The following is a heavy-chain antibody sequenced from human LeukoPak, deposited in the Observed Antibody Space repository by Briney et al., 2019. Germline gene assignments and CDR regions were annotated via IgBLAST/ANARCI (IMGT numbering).Heavy chain of an antibody. V-gene: IGHV3-30*02. CDR1: GFTFSSYG. CDR2: IRYDGSNK. CDR3: ARDGCSGCSCYSHYFDY. Sequence: GGSLRLSCAASGFTFSSYGMHWVRQAPGKGLEWVAFIRYDGSNKYYADSAKGRFTISRDNSKNTLYLQMNSLRAEDTAVYYCARDGCSGCSCYSHYFDYWGQGTLVTVSS. J-gene: IGHJ4*02. D-gene: IGHD2-15*01.